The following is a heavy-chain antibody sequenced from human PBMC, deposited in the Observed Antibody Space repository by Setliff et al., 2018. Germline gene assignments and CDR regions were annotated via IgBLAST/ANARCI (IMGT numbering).Heavy chain of an antibody. CDR2: SEST. D-gene: IGHD3-10*01. V-gene: IGHV4-39*01. Sequence: SETLSLTCTVSGGSISSSSYYWGWIRQSPGKGREWIGTSESTYNNPSFKSRVTMSVDTSRNQFSLHLISVTAADTAVYYCARHVGSRGRGYNYYYYYMDVWGKGTTVTVS. CDR3: ARHVGSRGRGYNYYYYYMDV. CDR1: GGSISSSSYY. J-gene: IGHJ6*03.